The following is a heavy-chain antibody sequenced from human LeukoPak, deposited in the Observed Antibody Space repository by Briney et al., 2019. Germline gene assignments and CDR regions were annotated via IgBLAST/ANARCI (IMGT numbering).Heavy chain of an antibody. Sequence: SETLSLTCAVYGGSFSGYYWSWIRQPPGKGLEWIGEINHSGSTNYNPSLKSRVTISVDTSKYQFSLKLSSVTAADTAVYYCARVGYYYGSGSYSRFDYWGQGTLVTVSS. V-gene: IGHV4-34*01. J-gene: IGHJ4*02. CDR1: GGSFSGYY. D-gene: IGHD3-10*01. CDR3: ARVGYYYGSGSYSRFDY. CDR2: INHSGST.